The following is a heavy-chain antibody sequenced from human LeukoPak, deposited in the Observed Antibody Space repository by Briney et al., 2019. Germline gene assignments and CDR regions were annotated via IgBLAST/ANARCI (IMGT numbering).Heavy chain of an antibody. CDR1: GGSISSYY. D-gene: IGHD2-2*01. V-gene: IGHV4-4*07. CDR3: AREGRRGIVVVPAAIPKTHFDY. J-gene: IGHJ4*02. Sequence: SETLSLTCTVSGGSISSYYWSWIRQPAGKGLEWIGRIYTSGSTNYNPSLKSRVTMSVDTSKNQFSLKLSSVTAADTAVYYCAREGRRGIVVVPAAIPKTHFDYWCQGTLVTVSS. CDR2: IYTSGST.